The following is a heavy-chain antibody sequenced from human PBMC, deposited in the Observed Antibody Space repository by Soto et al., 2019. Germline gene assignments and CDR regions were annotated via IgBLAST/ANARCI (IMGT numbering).Heavy chain of an antibody. J-gene: IGHJ4*02. CDR2: ISYDGSNK. CDR1: GFTFSSYG. Sequence: QVQLVESGGGVVQPGRSLRLSCAASGFTFSSYGMHWIRQAPGKGLEWVAVISYDGSNKYYADSVKGRFTISRDNSKNTLYLQMNSLRAEDTAVYYCAKDGGETWIQLWLSYWGQGTLVTVSS. CDR3: AKDGGETWIQLWLSY. V-gene: IGHV3-30*18. D-gene: IGHD5-18*01.